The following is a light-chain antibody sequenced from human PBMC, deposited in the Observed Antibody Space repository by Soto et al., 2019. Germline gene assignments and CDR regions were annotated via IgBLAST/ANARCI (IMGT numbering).Light chain of an antibody. CDR3: QLEGGSPPWM. CDR2: GAS. V-gene: IGKV3-20*01. J-gene: IGKJ1*01. CDR1: QRVSSSY. Sequence: EIVLTQSPGTLSLSPGERATLSCRASQRVSSSYLAWYQQKPGQAPRLLIYGASSRATGIPDRFSGSGSGTDVTLTISRLGPEDLAVYYCQLEGGSPPWMFGHGTNVEIK.